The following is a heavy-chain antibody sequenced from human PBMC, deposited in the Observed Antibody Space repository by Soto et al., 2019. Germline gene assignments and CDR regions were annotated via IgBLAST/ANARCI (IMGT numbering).Heavy chain of an antibody. D-gene: IGHD3-10*01. Sequence: GGSMRLSCTASGFTFGDFAISWFRQEPGKGLEWVGLIRGKAFGGTTEYAASVKGRFTISRDDFKTTAYLQMNSLKTEDTAVYYCTRDGSGTYYNVPRFDPWGQGTLVTVSS. CDR2: IRGKAFGGTT. V-gene: IGHV3-49*03. CDR3: TRDGSGTYYNVPRFDP. J-gene: IGHJ5*02. CDR1: GFTFGDFA.